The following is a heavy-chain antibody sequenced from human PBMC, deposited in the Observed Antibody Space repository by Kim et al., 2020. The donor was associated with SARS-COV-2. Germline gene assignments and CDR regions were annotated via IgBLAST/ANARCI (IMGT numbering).Heavy chain of an antibody. CDR3: ARERFGGSFDY. CDR1: GFTFSDYA. D-gene: IGHD3-10*01. J-gene: IGHJ4*02. V-gene: IGHV1-3*01. Sequence: ASVKVSCKASGFTFSDYAMYWVRQAPGQRLEWMGWINAGNGNTRYSQKFQGRVTITWDTSASTAYMDLTSLRLEDTAVYYCARERFGGSFDYWGQRTLVTVSS. CDR2: INAGNGNT.